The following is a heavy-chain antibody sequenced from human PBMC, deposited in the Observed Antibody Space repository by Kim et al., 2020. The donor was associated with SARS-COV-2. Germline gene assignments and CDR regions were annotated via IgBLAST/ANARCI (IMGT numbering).Heavy chain of an antibody. CDR2: IIPIFGTA. Sequence: SVKVSCKASGGTFSSYAISWVRQAPGQGLEWMGGIIPIFGTANYAQKFQGRVTITADKSTSTAYMELSSLRSEDTAVYYCAREGVVNEPYYYYGMDVWGQGTTVTVSS. J-gene: IGHJ6*02. CDR1: GGTFSSYA. D-gene: IGHD1-1*01. CDR3: AREGVVNEPYYYYGMDV. V-gene: IGHV1-69*06.